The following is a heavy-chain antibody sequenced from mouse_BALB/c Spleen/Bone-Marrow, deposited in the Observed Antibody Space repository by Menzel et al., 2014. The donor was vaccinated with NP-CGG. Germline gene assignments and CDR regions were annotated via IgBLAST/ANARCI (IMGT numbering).Heavy chain of an antibody. Sequence: VQLQQSGAELVRPGTSVKMSCKAAGYTFTNYWISWVKQRPGHGLEWIGDIYPGGGYTNYNEKFKGKATLTADTSSITAYMQLGSLTSEDSTIYYCARGHYFDYWGQGTTLTVSS. V-gene: IGHV1-63*02. CDR2: IYPGGGYT. CDR1: GYTFTNYW. J-gene: IGHJ2*01. CDR3: ARGHYFDY. D-gene: IGHD3-3*01.